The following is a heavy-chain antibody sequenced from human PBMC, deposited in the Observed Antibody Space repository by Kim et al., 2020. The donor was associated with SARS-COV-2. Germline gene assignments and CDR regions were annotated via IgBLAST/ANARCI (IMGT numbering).Heavy chain of an antibody. J-gene: IGHJ4*02. CDR2: IYYSGST. V-gene: IGHV4-39*01. CDR3: ARQPGYVFYYDSSGSWFGY. D-gene: IGHD3-22*01. CDR1: GGSISSSSYY. Sequence: SETLSLTCTVSGGSISSSSYYWGWIRQPPGKGLEWIGSIYYSGSTYYNPSLKSRVTISVDTSKNQFSLKLSSVTAADTAVYYCARQPGYVFYYDSSGSWFGYWGQGPLVTVSS.